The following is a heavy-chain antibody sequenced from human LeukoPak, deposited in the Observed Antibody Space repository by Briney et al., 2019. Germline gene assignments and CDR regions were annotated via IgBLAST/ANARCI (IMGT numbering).Heavy chain of an antibody. CDR1: GGTFISYP. V-gene: IGHV1-69*13. CDR2: IIPIFGTA. D-gene: IGHD1-26*01. Sequence: SVKVSCKASGGTFISYPVSWVRQAPGQGLEWMGGIIPIFGTANYAQKFQGRVTITADESTSTAYMELSSLRSEDTAVYYCASDGWELSDAFDIWGQGTMVTVSS. J-gene: IGHJ3*02. CDR3: ASDGWELSDAFDI.